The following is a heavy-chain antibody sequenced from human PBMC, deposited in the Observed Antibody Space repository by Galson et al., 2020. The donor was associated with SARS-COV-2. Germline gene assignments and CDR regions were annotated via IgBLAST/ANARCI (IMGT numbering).Heavy chain of an antibody. CDR3: TRGPPWDSGNDY. D-gene: IGHD1-26*01. Sequence: GESLKISCAASGFAVSSDFLSWVRQTPGKGLAWVSITYSNGDTYYTDSVKGRFIVSRDNSENTLRLQMNSLRVEDTAVYYCTRGPPWDSGNDYWGQGTLVTVSS. J-gene: IGHJ4*02. CDR1: GFAVSSDF. CDR2: TYSNGDT. V-gene: IGHV3-53*01.